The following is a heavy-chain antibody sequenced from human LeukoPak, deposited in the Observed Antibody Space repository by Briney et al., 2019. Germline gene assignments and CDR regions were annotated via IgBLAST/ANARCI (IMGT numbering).Heavy chain of an antibody. D-gene: IGHD3-22*01. V-gene: IGHV3-74*01. Sequence: GGSLRLSCAASGFTFCSYWMHWVRQAPGKGLVWVSRINSDGSSTSYADSVKGRFTISRDNAKNTPYLQMNSLRAEDTAVYYCARGEDSSGSKYLDAFDIWGQGTMVTVSS. CDR1: GFTFCSYW. CDR3: ARGEDSSGSKYLDAFDI. J-gene: IGHJ3*02. CDR2: INSDGSST.